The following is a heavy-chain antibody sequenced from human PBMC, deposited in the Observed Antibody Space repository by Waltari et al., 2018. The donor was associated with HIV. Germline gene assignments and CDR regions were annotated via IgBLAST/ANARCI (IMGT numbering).Heavy chain of an antibody. CDR2: SHPGNSDT. V-gene: IGHV5-51*01. J-gene: IGHJ4*02. Sequence: EVRLVQSGAEVKKPGESLKIYCQASGYSFTSYWIGWVRQMPGKGRVWMGISHPGNSDTTDGPSFQGQVTSSADKSSTTAYLQWRSVRASDTAMYYCARLAGSGTYYSLCDYWGQGTLVTVSS. CDR1: GYSFTSYW. CDR3: ARLAGSGTYYSLCDY. D-gene: IGHD3-10*01.